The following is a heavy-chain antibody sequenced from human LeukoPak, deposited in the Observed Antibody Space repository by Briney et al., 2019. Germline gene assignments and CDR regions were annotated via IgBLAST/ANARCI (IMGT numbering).Heavy chain of an antibody. CDR2: IIPIFGTA. V-gene: IGHV1-69*05. CDR1: GGTFSSYA. CDR3: ARGWKGYSYENWFDP. D-gene: IGHD5-18*01. J-gene: IGHJ5*02. Sequence: ASVKVSCKASGGTFSSYAISGVRQAPGQGLEWMGGIIPIFGTANYAQKFQGRVTITTEESTSTAYMELSSLRSEDTAVYYCARGWKGYSYENWFDPWGQGTLVTVSS.